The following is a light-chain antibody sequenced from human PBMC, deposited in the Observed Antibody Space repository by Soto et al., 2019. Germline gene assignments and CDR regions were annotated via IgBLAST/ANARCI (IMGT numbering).Light chain of an antibody. J-gene: IGKJ1*01. V-gene: IGKV1-5*03. CDR3: QQYNSYSGT. CDR1: QSVSSW. Sequence: DIQMTQSPSTLSASVGDRVTITCRASQSVSSWLAWYQQKPGKAPNLLIYRASNLESGVPSRFSGSGSGTDFTLTLSSLQPDDFATYYCQQYNSYSGTFGQGTKVEIK. CDR2: RAS.